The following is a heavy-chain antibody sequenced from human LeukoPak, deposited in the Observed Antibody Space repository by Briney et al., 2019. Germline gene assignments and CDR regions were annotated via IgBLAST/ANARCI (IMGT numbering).Heavy chain of an antibody. J-gene: IGHJ6*04. Sequence: PGGSLRLSCAASGFTFSSYAMSWVRQAPGKGLEWVPAISGSGGSTYYADSVKGRFTISRDNSKNTLYLQMNSLRAEDTAVYYCAKDWYCSSTSCSLYYYYYGMDVWGKGTTVTVSS. CDR2: ISGSGGST. V-gene: IGHV3-23*01. CDR1: GFTFSSYA. CDR3: AKDWYCSSTSCSLYYYYYGMDV. D-gene: IGHD2-2*01.